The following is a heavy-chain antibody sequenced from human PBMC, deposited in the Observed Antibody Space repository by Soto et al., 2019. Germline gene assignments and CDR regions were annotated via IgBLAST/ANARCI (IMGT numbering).Heavy chain of an antibody. CDR2: IDPRDSYT. V-gene: IGHV5-10-1*01. J-gene: IGHJ5*02. D-gene: IGHD1-7*01. CDR1: VYSFTTSW. CDR3: AREKSDLELFNWLDP. Sequence: GEALTISCEASVYSFTTSWISWFRQMPVKGLEWMGAIDPRDSYTKYSPSFQGHVTISVDKSISTAYLQWNSLKASDTAIYYCAREKSDLELFNWLDPWGQGTLVTVSS.